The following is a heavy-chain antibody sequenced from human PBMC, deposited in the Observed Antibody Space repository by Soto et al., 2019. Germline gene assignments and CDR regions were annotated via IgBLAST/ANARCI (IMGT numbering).Heavy chain of an antibody. D-gene: IGHD3-22*01. CDR2: ISYDGSNK. CDR3: ASPYCYDSSGYYYQHYYYYGMDV. CDR1: GFTFSSYA. V-gene: IGHV3-30-3*01. Sequence: SLRLSCAASGFTFSSYAMHWVRQAPGKGLEWVAVISYDGSNKYYADSVKGRFTISRDNSKNTLYLQMNSLRAEDTAVYYCASPYCYDSSGYYYQHYYYYGMDVWGQGTTVTVSS. J-gene: IGHJ6*02.